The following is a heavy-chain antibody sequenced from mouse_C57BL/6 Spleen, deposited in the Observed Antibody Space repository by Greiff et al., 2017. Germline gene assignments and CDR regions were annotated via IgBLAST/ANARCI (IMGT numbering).Heavy chain of an antibody. CDR3: ARFYYYGSSYAMDY. Sequence: VQLQQPGAELVKPGASVKMSCKASGYTFTSYWITWVKQRPGQGLEWIGVIYPGSGSTNYNEKFKSKATLTVDTSSSTAYMQLSSLTSEDSAVYYCARFYYYGSSYAMDYWGQGTSVTVSS. CDR1: GYTFTSYW. V-gene: IGHV1-55*01. D-gene: IGHD1-1*01. CDR2: IYPGSGST. J-gene: IGHJ4*01.